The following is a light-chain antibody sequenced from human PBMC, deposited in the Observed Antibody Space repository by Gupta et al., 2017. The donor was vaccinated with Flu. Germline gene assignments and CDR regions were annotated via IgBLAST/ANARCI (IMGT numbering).Light chain of an antibody. CDR3: QQYGSSPRT. CDR2: GAS. CDR1: QSVSSSY. Sequence: IVLTQSPGPLSSSPGERATLSCRASQSVSSSYLAWSQQKPGQAPRLLIYGASSRATGIPDRFSGSGSGTDCTLTISRLEPEDFAVYYCQQYGSSPRTFGQGTKVEIK. V-gene: IGKV3-20*01. J-gene: IGKJ1*01.